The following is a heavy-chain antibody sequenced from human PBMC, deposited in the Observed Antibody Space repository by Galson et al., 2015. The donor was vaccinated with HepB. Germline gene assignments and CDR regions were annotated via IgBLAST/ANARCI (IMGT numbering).Heavy chain of an antibody. CDR3: AREGMIRTPGHKTPDY. Sequence: SLRLSCAASGFTFSAYWMSWVRQVPGKGLEWVADVNLDGSEMYYADSVKGRFTISRDNAERSVSLHMYSLRAEDTAVYYCAREGMIRTPGHKTPDYWGQGTLVTVSS. D-gene: IGHD3-10*01. V-gene: IGHV3-7*03. J-gene: IGHJ4*02. CDR1: GFTFSAYW. CDR2: VNLDGSEM.